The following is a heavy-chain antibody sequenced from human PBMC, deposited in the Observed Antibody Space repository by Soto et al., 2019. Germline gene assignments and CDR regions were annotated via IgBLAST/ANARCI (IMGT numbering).Heavy chain of an antibody. D-gene: IGHD3-3*01. V-gene: IGHV4-59*01. J-gene: IGHJ4*02. Sequence: QVQLQESGPGLVKPSETLSLTCTVSGGSISSYYWSWIRQPPGKGLEWIGYIYYSGSTNYNPSLKSRVTISVDTSKNQFSLKLSSVTAADTAVYYCARARFLGSFDYWGQGTLVTVSS. CDR1: GGSISSYY. CDR2: IYYSGST. CDR3: ARARFLGSFDY.